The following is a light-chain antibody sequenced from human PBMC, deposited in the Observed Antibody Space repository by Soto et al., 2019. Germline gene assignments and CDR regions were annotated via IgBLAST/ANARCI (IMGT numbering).Light chain of an antibody. CDR2: VHSDGSH. Sequence: QAVVTQSPSASASLGASVKLTCTLSSGHSTFAIAWHQQQPEKGPRYLMKVHSDGSHSKGDGVPDRFSGSSSGAERYLTISSLQSEDEADYYCQTWGTGIQVFGGGTKLTVL. V-gene: IGLV4-69*01. J-gene: IGLJ2*01. CDR1: SGHSTFA. CDR3: QTWGTGIQV.